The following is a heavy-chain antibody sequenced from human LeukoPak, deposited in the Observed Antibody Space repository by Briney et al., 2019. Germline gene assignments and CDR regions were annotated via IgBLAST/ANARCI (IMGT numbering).Heavy chain of an antibody. J-gene: IGHJ4*02. Sequence: PSETLSLTCTVSGGSISSYYWSWIRQPPGKGLEWIGYIYYSGSTNYNPSLKSRVTISVDTSKNQFSLKLSSGTAADTAVYYCASSISYYDYVWGSYRYLSFDYWGQGTLVTVSS. CDR2: IYYSGST. D-gene: IGHD3-16*02. CDR3: ASSISYYDYVWGSYRYLSFDY. CDR1: GGSISSYY. V-gene: IGHV4-59*01.